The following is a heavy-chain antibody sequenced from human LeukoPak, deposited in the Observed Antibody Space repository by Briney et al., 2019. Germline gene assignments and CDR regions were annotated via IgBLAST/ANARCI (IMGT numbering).Heavy chain of an antibody. CDR3: AKADEQYYYDSSGSGDDY. J-gene: IGHJ4*02. D-gene: IGHD3-22*01. CDR2: ISGSGGST. CDR1: GFTFSSYG. Sequence: GGSLRLSCAASGFTFSSYGMSWVRQAPGKGLEWVSAISGSGGSTYYADSVKGRFTISRDNSKNTLYLQMNSLRAEDTAVYYCAKADEQYYYDSSGSGDDYWGQGTLVTVSS. V-gene: IGHV3-23*01.